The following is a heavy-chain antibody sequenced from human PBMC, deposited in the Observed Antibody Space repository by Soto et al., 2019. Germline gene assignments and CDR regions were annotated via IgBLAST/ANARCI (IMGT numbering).Heavy chain of an antibody. CDR3: ARESGYGSGKSVNHYLDC. D-gene: IGHD3-10*01. Sequence: EEQLVASGGGLVQPGGSLRLSCAASGFTLRSYWMSWVRQAPGKGLEWLATIKTDASEKKYVDSVKGRFTVFRDNAKNSLYLQMDSLRAEDTAVYYCARESGYGSGKSVNHYLDCWGRGTLVTVSS. CDR2: IKTDASEK. V-gene: IGHV3-7*01. CDR1: GFTLRSYW. J-gene: IGHJ4*01.